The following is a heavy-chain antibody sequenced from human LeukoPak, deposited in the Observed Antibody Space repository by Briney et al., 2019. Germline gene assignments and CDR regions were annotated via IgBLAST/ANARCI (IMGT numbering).Heavy chain of an antibody. CDR1: GFTFSSYA. J-gene: IGHJ4*02. CDR2: ISYDGSNK. V-gene: IGHV3-30-3*01. CDR3: ARAVPSYCGGDCYPTDY. Sequence: GGSLRLPCAASGFTFSSYAMHWVRQAPGKGLEWVAVISYDGSNKYYADSVKGRFTISRDNSKNTLYLQMNSLRAEDTAVYYCARAVPSYCGGDCYPTDYWGQGTLVTVSS. D-gene: IGHD2-21*02.